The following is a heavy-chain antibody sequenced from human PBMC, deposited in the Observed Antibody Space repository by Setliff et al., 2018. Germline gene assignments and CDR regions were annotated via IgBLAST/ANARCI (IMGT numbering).Heavy chain of an antibody. CDR1: GYTFSNYG. J-gene: IGHJ4*02. CDR2: VTIYNGNT. D-gene: IGHD3-10*01. CDR3: ARAESMVRGKNILRHFDY. V-gene: IGHV1-18*01. Sequence: ASVKVSCKASGYTFSNYGVTWVRQAPGQGLEWMGWVTIYNGNTKYAQNLQGRLTLTTDISTSTAYMELGSLTTDDTAVYYCARAESMVRGKNILRHFDYWGQGIQVTVSS.